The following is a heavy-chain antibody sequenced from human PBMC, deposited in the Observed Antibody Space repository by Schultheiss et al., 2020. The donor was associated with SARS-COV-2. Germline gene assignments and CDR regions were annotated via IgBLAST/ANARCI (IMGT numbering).Heavy chain of an antibody. CDR1: GGTFSSYA. Sequence: SVKVSCKASGGTFSSYAISWVRQAPGQGLEWMGGIIPIFGTANYAQKFQGRVTITADESTSTAYMELSSLRSDDTAVYYCARDPTHHFDWSQSGNWFDPWGQGTLVTVSS. D-gene: IGHD3-9*01. J-gene: IGHJ5*02. V-gene: IGHV1-69*13. CDR3: ARDPTHHFDWSQSGNWFDP. CDR2: IIPIFGTA.